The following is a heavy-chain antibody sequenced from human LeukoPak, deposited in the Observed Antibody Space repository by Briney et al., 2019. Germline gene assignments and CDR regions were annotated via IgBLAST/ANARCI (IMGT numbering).Heavy chain of an antibody. D-gene: IGHD3-3*01. CDR1: GGSFSGSY. J-gene: IGHJ4*02. V-gene: IGHV4-34*01. CDR3: ARVSISLFGVVTAHFDS. Sequence: PSETLSLTCGVSGGSFSGSYWGWIRQPPGKGLEWIGEINLSGSTNYNSSLTSRVTISLDKSKNQFSLNLRSVTTADTAVYYCARVSISLFGVVTAHFDSWGQGTLVAVSS. CDR2: INLSGST.